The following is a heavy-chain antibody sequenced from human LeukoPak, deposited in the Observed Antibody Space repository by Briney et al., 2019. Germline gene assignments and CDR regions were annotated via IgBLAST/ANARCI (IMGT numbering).Heavy chain of an antibody. V-gene: IGHV4-38-2*02. D-gene: IGHD4-17*01. CDR2: IYHSGST. CDR3: ARGRLRFDF. Sequence: SETLSLTCTVSGYSISSGYYWGWIRQPPGKGLEWIGSIYHSGSTYYNPSLKSRVTISVDTSKNQFSLKLSSVTAADTAVYYCARGRLRFDFWGQGTLVTVSS. J-gene: IGHJ4*02. CDR1: GYSISSGYY.